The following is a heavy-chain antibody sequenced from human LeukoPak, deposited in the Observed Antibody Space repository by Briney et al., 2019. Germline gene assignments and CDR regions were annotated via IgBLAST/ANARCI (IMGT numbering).Heavy chain of an antibody. D-gene: IGHD1-26*01. CDR1: GFTFDDYA. Sequence: GRSLRLSCAASGFTFDDYAMHWVRQAPGKGLEWVSGISWNSGSIGYADSVKGRFTISRDNAKNSLYLQMNSLRADDTAVYYCARDKIVGATIFDYWGQGTLVTVSS. V-gene: IGHV3-9*01. CDR2: ISWNSGSI. J-gene: IGHJ4*02. CDR3: ARDKIVGATIFDY.